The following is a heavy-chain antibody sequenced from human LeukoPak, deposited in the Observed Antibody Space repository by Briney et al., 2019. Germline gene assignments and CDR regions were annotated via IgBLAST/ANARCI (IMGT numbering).Heavy chain of an antibody. V-gene: IGHV4-4*07. CDR1: GGSISSYY. D-gene: IGHD2-2*01. J-gene: IGHJ5*02. CDR3: ARSVGYCSSASCYVNWFDP. CDR2: IYASGGT. Sequence: PSETLSLTCTVPGGSISSYYWSWIRQPAGKGLEWIGRIYASGGTNYNPSLKSRLTISVDKSKNQFSLRLSSVTAADTAVYYCARSVGYCSSASCYVNWFDPWGRGTLVTVSS.